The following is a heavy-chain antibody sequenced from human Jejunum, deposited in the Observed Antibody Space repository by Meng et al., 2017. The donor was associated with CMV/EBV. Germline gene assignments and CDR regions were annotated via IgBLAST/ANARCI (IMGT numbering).Heavy chain of an antibody. J-gene: IGHJ4*02. CDR1: GFSPSTSGEA. Sequence: QITLKESGPTLVQPTQTLTLTCSFSGFSPSTSGEAVGWIRQPPGKALEWLALIYRGDDKRYSPSLNSRLTIAKDTSKNEVVLTLTNMGPIDTGAYYCAHFVGGYYPSRPDYWGQGTLVTVSS. CDR3: AHFVGGYYPSRPDY. D-gene: IGHD1-26*01. CDR2: IYRGDDK. V-gene: IGHV2-5*02.